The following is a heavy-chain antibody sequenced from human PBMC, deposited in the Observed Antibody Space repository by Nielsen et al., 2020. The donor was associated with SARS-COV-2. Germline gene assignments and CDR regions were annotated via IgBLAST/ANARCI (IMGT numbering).Heavy chain of an antibody. CDR3: ARDLSSTSWFGRETNWSDP. D-gene: IGHD2-2*01. CDR2: INTNTGNP. V-gene: IGHV7-4-1*01. CDR1: GYTFTSYA. J-gene: IGHJ5*02. Sequence: ASVKVSCKASGYTFTSYAMNWVRQAPGQGLEWMGLINTNTGNPTYAQGFTGRFVFSLDTSVSTAYLQICSLKAEDTAVYYCARDLSSTSWFGRETNWSDPWGQGTLVTVSS.